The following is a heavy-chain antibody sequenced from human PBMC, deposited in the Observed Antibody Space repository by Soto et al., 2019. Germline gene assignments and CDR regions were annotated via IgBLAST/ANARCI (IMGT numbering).Heavy chain of an antibody. CDR2: IYWDDDK. Sequence: QITLKESGPPLVKPTQTLTLTCTFSGFSLSTSGVGVGWIRQPPGKALEWLALIYWDDDKRYSPSLKSRLTITKHTSKNQVVLTMTNMDPVDTATYYCAHTVHGTVNDYWGQGTLVTVSS. CDR3: AHTVHGTVNDY. D-gene: IGHD1-26*01. V-gene: IGHV2-5*02. CDR1: GFSLSTSGVG. J-gene: IGHJ4*02.